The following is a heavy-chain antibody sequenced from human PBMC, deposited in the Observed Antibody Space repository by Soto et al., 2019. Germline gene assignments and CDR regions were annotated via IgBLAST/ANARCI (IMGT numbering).Heavy chain of an antibody. CDR2: ISYDGSNK. D-gene: IGHD3-3*01. Sequence: GGSLRLSCAASGFTFSSYGMHWVRQAPGKGLEWVAVISYDGSNKYYADSVKGRFTISRDNSKNTLYLQMNSLRAEDTAVYYCAKDQKVVIIKYYYYGMDVWGQGTTVTVSS. V-gene: IGHV3-30*18. CDR3: AKDQKVVIIKYYYYGMDV. J-gene: IGHJ6*02. CDR1: GFTFSSYG.